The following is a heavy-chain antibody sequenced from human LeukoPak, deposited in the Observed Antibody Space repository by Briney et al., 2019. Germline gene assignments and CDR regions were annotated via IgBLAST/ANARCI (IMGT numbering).Heavy chain of an antibody. D-gene: IGHD6-13*01. Sequence: PSETLSLTCAVYGGSFSGYYWSWIRQPPGKGLEWIGEINHSGSTNYNPSLKSRVTISVDTSKNQFSLKLSSVTAADTAVYYCARGRAARGFSYWGQGTPVTVSS. V-gene: IGHV4-34*01. CDR1: GGSFSGYY. J-gene: IGHJ4*02. CDR2: INHSGST. CDR3: ARGRAARGFSY.